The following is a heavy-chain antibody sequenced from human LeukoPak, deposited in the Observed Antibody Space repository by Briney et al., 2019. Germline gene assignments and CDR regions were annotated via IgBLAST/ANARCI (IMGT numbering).Heavy chain of an antibody. J-gene: IGHJ6*03. CDR3: ARDNYGSGSYYYYYYYYMDV. CDR2: IYTSGST. D-gene: IGHD3-10*01. CDR1: GGSISSYY. V-gene: IGHV4-4*07. Sequence: SETLSLTCTVSGGSISSYYWSWIRQPAGKGLEWIGRIYTSGSTNYNPSLKSRVTMSVDTSKNQFSLKLSSVTAADTAVYYCARDNYGSGSYYYYYYYYMDVWGKGTTVTISS.